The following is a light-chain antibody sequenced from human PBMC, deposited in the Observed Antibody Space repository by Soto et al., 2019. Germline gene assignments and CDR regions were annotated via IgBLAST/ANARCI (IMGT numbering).Light chain of an antibody. Sequence: QSVLTQPPSVSGAPGQTVTISCTGSSSNIGGGYEVAWYQQLPRTAPKLLIYGNSNRPSGVPDRFSGSKSGTSAPLAITGLQDEDEADYYCQSYDNSVSGMVFGRGTQLTVL. J-gene: IGLJ2*01. V-gene: IGLV1-40*01. CDR2: GNS. CDR1: SSNIGGGYE. CDR3: QSYDNSVSGMV.